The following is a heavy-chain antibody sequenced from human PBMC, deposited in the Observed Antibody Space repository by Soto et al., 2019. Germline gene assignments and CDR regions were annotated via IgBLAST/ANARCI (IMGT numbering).Heavy chain of an antibody. CDR1: GYSFTTYY. Sequence: EVQLVQSGTDVKKPGESLKISCEGSGYSFTTYYIAWVRQMPGKGLEWMGSIYPGDSQTIYSPSFQGQVTISADKSISTAYLQWNSLKASDTAMYYCARTLRDYYFYYGMDVWGQGTTVTVSS. D-gene: IGHD3-9*01. CDR3: ARTLRDYYFYYGMDV. CDR2: IYPGDSQT. J-gene: IGHJ6*02. V-gene: IGHV5-51*03.